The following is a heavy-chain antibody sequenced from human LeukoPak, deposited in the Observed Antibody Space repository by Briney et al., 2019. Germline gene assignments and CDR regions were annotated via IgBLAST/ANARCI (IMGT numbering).Heavy chain of an antibody. CDR2: IYSGGST. J-gene: IGHJ5*02. CDR1: GFTVSSNY. CDR3: ARGLATTGNLNWFDP. D-gene: IGHD6-13*01. V-gene: IGHV3-53*01. Sequence: GGSLRLSCAASGFTVSSNYMSWVRQAPGKGLEWVSVIYSGGSTYYADSVKGRFTISRDNSKNTLYLQMNSLRAEDTAVYYCARGLATTGNLNWFDPWGQGTLVTVSS.